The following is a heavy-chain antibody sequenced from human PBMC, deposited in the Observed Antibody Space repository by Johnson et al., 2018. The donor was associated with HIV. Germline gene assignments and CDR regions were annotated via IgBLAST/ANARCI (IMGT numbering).Heavy chain of an antibody. V-gene: IGHV3-30*04. J-gene: IGHJ3*01. CDR1: GFTFDDYA. D-gene: IGHD3-22*01. CDR3: AREDSSGYFDGFDV. Sequence: QMLLVESGGGVVQPGGSLRLSCAASGFTFDDYAMHWVRQAPGKGLEWVAIISYDGSNKYYADSVKGRFTISRDNAKNSLYLQMNSLRAEDTAVYYCAREDSSGYFDGFDVLGQVTMVTVSS. CDR2: ISYDGSNK.